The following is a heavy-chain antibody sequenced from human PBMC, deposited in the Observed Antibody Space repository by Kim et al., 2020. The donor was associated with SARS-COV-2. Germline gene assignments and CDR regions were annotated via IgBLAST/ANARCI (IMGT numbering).Heavy chain of an antibody. CDR1: GYTFTSYA. CDR2: INAGNGNT. J-gene: IGHJ3*02. V-gene: IGHV1-3*01. Sequence: ASVKVSCKASGYTFTSYAMHWVRQAPGQRLEWMGWINAGNGNTKYSQKFQGRVTITRDTSASTAYMELSSLRSEDTAVYYCARTLSSSWYWGAFDIWGQGTMVTVSS. CDR3: ARTLSSSWYWGAFDI. D-gene: IGHD6-13*01.